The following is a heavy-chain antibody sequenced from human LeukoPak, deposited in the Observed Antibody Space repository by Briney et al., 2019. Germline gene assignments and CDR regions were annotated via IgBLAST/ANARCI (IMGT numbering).Heavy chain of an antibody. CDR2: IHYSGST. D-gene: IGHD5-12*01. Sequence: SETLSLTCTVSGGSISSYYWSWIRQPPGKGLEWIGYIHYSGSTHYNPSLKSRVTISVDTSKNQVSLKLRSVTAADTAVYYCARTTEGYAGGPGYSYYYMDVWGKGTTVTISS. J-gene: IGHJ6*03. CDR1: GGSISSYY. CDR3: ARTTEGYAGGPGYSYYYMDV. V-gene: IGHV4-59*01.